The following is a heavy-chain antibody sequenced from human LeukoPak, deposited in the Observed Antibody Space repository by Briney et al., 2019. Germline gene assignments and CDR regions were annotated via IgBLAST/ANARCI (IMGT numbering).Heavy chain of an antibody. V-gene: IGHV4-34*01. D-gene: IGHD2-2*01. CDR3: ARGLYQLLWSYYFDY. Sequence: PSETLSLTCAVYGGSFSGYYWGWIRQPPGKGLEWIGEINHSGSTNYNPSLKSRVTISVDTSKNQFSLKLSSVTAADTAVYYCARGLYQLLWSYYFDYWGQGTLVTVSS. J-gene: IGHJ4*02. CDR2: INHSGST. CDR1: GGSFSGYY.